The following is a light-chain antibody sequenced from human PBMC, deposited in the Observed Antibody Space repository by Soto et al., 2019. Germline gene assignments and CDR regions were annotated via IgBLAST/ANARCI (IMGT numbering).Light chain of an antibody. CDR2: AAS. CDR3: QHRYSAPFT. J-gene: IGKJ3*01. CDR1: QAIRDY. V-gene: IGKV1-39*01. Sequence: DIQMTQSPSSLSASVGDRVTITCRASQAIRDYLSWFQQKPGKAPNILIYAASSLQSGVPSRFSGSGSGTHFTLTISSLQPEDFATYYCQHRYSAPFTFGPGTKVDI.